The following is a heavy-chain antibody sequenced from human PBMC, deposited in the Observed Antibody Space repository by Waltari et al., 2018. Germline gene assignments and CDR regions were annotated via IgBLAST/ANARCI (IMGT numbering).Heavy chain of an antibody. CDR2: IYYSGST. CDR3: ARSSGGFLEWFLDY. J-gene: IGHJ4*02. CDR1: GGSISRYS. V-gene: IGHV4-59*01. D-gene: IGHD3-3*01. Sequence: QVQLQESGPGLVKPSETLSLTCTVSGGSISRYSWSWIRQPPGKGLEWIGYIYYSGSTNYNPSLKSRVTISVDTSKNQFSLKLSSVTAADTAVYYCARSSGGFLEWFLDYWGQGTLVTVSS.